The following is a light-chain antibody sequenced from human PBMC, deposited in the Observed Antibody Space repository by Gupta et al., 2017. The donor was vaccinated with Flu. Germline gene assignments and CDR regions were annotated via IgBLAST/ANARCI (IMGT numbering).Light chain of an antibody. CDR1: QSISTW. V-gene: IGKV1-5*03. CDR3: QLNNGYYT. CDR2: KTS. Sequence: DIQTIESPSTLSASVGDRVTITCRTSQSISTWLAWYQQKAGQAPKLMIYKTSTLESGVPSRFSGSGSETEFTLTISSRQPNDFATYYCQLNNGYYTFGHGTKVDIK. J-gene: IGKJ3*01.